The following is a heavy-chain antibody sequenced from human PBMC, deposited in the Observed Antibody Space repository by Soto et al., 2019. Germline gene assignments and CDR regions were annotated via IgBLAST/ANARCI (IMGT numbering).Heavy chain of an antibody. V-gene: IGHV4-59*01. Sequence: QVQLQESGPGLVKPSETLSLTCTVSGGSISSYYWSWIRQPPGKGLEWIGYIYYSGSTNYNPSLKSRVTISVDTSKNQFSLKLSSVTAADTAVYYCALMAGYGDYGGLGEYFDYWGQGTLVTVSS. CDR2: IYYSGST. J-gene: IGHJ4*02. CDR3: ALMAGYGDYGGLGEYFDY. D-gene: IGHD4-17*01. CDR1: GGSISSYY.